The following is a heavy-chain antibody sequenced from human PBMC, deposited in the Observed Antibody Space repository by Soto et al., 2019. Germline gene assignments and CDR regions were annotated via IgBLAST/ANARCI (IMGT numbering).Heavy chain of an antibody. Sequence: GGSLRLSCAASGFTFSSYSMNWVRQAPGKGLEWVSYISSSSSTIYYADSVKGRFTISRDNAKNLLYLQMNSLRDEDTAVYYCARELRFLEWLVRYYGMDVWGQGTTVTVSS. CDR1: GFTFSSYS. J-gene: IGHJ6*02. D-gene: IGHD3-3*01. V-gene: IGHV3-48*02. CDR3: ARELRFLEWLVRYYGMDV. CDR2: ISSSSSTI.